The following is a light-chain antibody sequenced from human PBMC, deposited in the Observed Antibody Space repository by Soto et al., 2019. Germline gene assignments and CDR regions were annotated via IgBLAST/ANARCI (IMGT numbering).Light chain of an antibody. Sequence: DIQMTQSPSTLSASVGDRVTITCRASQSISSWLAWYQQKPGKAPKLLIYDASSLERGVPSRFSGSGSGTEFTLTISSLQPDDFATYYCQQYKSDPWTFGQGTKVEIK. V-gene: IGKV1-5*01. CDR3: QQYKSDPWT. CDR2: DAS. J-gene: IGKJ1*01. CDR1: QSISSW.